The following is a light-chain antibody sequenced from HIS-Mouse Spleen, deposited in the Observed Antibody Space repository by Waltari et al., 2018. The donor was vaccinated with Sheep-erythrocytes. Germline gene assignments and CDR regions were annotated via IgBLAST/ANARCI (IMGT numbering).Light chain of an antibody. J-gene: IGLJ1*01. Sequence: QSALTQPRSVSGSPGQSVTISCTGTSSDVGGYNYVSWYQQHPGKAPKLLIYDVSKRPSGVPYRFSGSKSGNTASLTISELQAEDEADYYCCSYAGSYNHVSATGTKVTVL. V-gene: IGLV2-11*01. CDR2: DVS. CDR3: CSYAGSYNHV. CDR1: SSDVGGYNY.